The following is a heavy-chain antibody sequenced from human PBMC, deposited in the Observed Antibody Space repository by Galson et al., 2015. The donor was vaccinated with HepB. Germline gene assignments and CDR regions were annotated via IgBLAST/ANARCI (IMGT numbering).Heavy chain of an antibody. CDR1: GFTFSNYW. J-gene: IGHJ3*02. CDR3: ARASYGDWGSDAFDI. CDR2: IKQDGSEK. Sequence: SLRLSCAASGFTFSNYWMNWARQAPGKGLEWVANIKQDGSEKHYVESVEGRFTISRDNAKNSVDLQMSSLRAEDTAVYYCARASYGDWGSDAFDIWGQGTMVTVSS. D-gene: IGHD4-17*01. V-gene: IGHV3-7*01.